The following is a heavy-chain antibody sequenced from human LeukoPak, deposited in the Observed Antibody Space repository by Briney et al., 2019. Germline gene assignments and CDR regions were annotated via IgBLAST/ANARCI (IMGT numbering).Heavy chain of an antibody. J-gene: IGHJ4*02. V-gene: IGHV3-30-3*01. Sequence: QPGGSLRLSCAASGFTFSSYAMHWVRQAPGKGLEWVAVISYDGSNKYYADSVKGRFTISRDNSKNTLYLQMNSLRAEDTAVYYCARDRANYDFHNFDYWGQGTLVTVSS. CDR3: ARDRANYDFHNFDY. CDR1: GFTFSSYA. D-gene: IGHD3-3*01. CDR2: ISYDGSNK.